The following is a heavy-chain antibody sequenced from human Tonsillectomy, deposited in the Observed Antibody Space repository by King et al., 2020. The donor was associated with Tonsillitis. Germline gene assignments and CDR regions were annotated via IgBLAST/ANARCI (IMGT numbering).Heavy chain of an antibody. V-gene: IGHV4-59*01. D-gene: IGHD3-16*01. CDR2: IYYSGST. Sequence: QVQLQESGPGLVKPSETLSLTCTVSGGSISSYYWSWIRQPPGKGLEWIGYIYYSGSTNYNPSLKSRVTISLDTSKNQFTLKLSSVTTADTAVYYCARDNYGGRPAAFDIWGQGTMVTVSS. CDR3: ARDNYGGRPAAFDI. CDR1: GGSISSYY. J-gene: IGHJ3*02.